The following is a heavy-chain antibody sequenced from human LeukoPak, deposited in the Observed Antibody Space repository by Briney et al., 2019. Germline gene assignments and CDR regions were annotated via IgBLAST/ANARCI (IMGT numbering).Heavy chain of an antibody. CDR2: IKQDGTEK. Sequence: PRGSLRLSCAASGFTFSSYWMSWVRQAPGKGLEWVANIKQDGTEKYYEDSVKGRFTISRDNAKNSLYLQMNSLRAEDTAVYYCAREGYNYGDFDYWGQGTLVTVSS. D-gene: IGHD5-18*01. CDR3: AREGYNYGDFDY. J-gene: IGHJ4*02. V-gene: IGHV3-7*03. CDR1: GFTFSSYW.